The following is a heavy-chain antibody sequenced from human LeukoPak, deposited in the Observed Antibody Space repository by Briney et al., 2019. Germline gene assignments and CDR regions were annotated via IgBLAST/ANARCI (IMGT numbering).Heavy chain of an antibody. CDR3: ARDGIAAAGFDAFDI. D-gene: IGHD6-13*01. CDR1: GGSISSSFYY. Sequence: SETLSLTCTVSGGSISSSFYYWGWIRQPPGKGLEWIGSIYHSGSTYYNPSLKSRVTISVDRSKNQFSLKLSSVTAADTAVYYCARDGIAAAGFDAFDIWGQGTMVTVSS. V-gene: IGHV4-39*07. J-gene: IGHJ3*02. CDR2: IYHSGST.